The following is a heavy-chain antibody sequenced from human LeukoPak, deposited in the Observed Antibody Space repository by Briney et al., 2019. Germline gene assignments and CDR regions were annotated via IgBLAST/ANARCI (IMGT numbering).Heavy chain of an antibody. CDR3: ARDGYDFWCGYYYYYYYMDV. CDR1: GLPFRSYS. CDR2: ISSSRSYI. D-gene: IGHD3-3*01. J-gene: IGHJ6*03. Sequence: GGSLRLPCAASGLPFRSYSKIGVPEAPGEGREGGSSISSSRSYIYYAHSEKGRFSISRDNAKNSLYLQMNSLRAEDTAVYYCARDGYDFWCGYYYYYYYMDVWGKGTTVTVSS. V-gene: IGHV3-21*01.